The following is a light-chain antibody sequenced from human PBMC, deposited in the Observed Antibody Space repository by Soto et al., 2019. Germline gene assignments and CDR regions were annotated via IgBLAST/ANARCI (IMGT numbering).Light chain of an antibody. CDR1: QSVSNY. CDR3: QQRSNWPLT. J-gene: IGKJ4*01. V-gene: IGKV3-11*01. Sequence: EIVLTQSPANLCVSAGERATVSCRASQSVSNYLAWYQQKPGRAPMPRIYDASNRATGIPARFSGSGSGTDFTLTISSLEPEDFAVYYCQQRSNWPLTFGGGTIVDIK. CDR2: DAS.